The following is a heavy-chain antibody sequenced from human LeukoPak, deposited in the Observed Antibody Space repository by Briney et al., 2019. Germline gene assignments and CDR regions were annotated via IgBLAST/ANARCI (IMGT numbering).Heavy chain of an antibody. V-gene: IGHV1-8*03. J-gene: IGHJ4*02. CDR1: GYTFTSYD. Sequence: GASVKVSCKASGYTFTSYDINWVRQATGQGLEWMGWMNPNSGNTGYAQKFQGRVTITRNTSISTAYMELSSLRAEDTALYYCAKGGSSGWYEDYFDYWGQGTLVTVSS. D-gene: IGHD6-19*01. CDR2: MNPNSGNT. CDR3: AKGGSSGWYEDYFDY.